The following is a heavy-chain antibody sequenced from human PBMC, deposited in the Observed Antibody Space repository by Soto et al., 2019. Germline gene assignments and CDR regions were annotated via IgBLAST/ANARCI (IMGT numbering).Heavy chain of an antibody. CDR2: MHYTGFS. V-gene: IGHV4-59*08. J-gene: IGHJ6*03. CDR1: GDSVTSHY. Sequence: SETLSLTCSFSGDSVTSHYLTWIRQSPEKGLEWIGYMHYTGFSNYNPSLKSRLTISVDRSKNQFSLKLSSVTAADTAVYYCARHPVVPAASRYYYYYYMDVWGKGTTVTVSS. CDR3: ARHPVVPAASRYYYYYYMDV. D-gene: IGHD2-2*01.